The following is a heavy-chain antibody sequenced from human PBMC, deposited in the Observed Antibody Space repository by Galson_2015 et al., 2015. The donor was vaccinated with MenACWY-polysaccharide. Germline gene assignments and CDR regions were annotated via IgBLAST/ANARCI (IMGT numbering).Heavy chain of an antibody. V-gene: IGHV7-4-1*02. CDR3: ARDPKQKATRVPTERFDS. J-gene: IGHJ4*02. CDR2: INTNTGNP. CDR1: GYTFTTYA. Sequence: SVKVSCKASGYTFTTYAMNWVRQAPGQGLEWMGGINTNTGNPTYAQGFTGRFVFSLDASVSTAYLQFSSLKAEDTAVYYCARDPKQKATRVPTERFDSWGKGPLVTASS. D-gene: IGHD1-26*01.